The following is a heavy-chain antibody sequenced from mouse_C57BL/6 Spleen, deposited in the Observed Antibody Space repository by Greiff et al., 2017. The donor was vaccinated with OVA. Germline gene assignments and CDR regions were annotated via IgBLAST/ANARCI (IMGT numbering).Heavy chain of an antibody. CDR1: GYAFTNYL. Sequence: QVQLQQSGAELVRPGTSVKVSCKASGYAFTNYLIEWVKQRPGQGLEWIGVINPGSGGTNYNEKFKGKATLTADKSSSTAYMQLSSLTSEDSAVYFCARWDGYYVDYWGQGTTLTVSS. V-gene: IGHV1-54*01. CDR3: ARWDGYYVDY. D-gene: IGHD2-3*01. CDR2: INPGSGGT. J-gene: IGHJ2*01.